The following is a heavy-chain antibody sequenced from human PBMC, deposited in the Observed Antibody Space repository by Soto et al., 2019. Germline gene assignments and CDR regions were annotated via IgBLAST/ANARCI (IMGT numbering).Heavy chain of an antibody. CDR2: ISSSSSYI. Sequence: EVQLVESGGGLVKPGGSLRLSCAASGFTFSSYSMNWVRQAPGKGLEWVSSISSSSSYIYYAHSVKGRFSISRDNAKKSLYLKVNRLRAEDTAVHYWARDEGYSSGWYERAIDYWGQGTLVTVSS. CDR1: GFTFSSYS. V-gene: IGHV3-21*01. CDR3: ARDEGYSSGWYERAIDY. J-gene: IGHJ4*02. D-gene: IGHD6-19*01.